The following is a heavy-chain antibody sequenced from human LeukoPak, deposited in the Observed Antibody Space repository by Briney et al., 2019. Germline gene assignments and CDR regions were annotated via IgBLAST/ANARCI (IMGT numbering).Heavy chain of an antibody. CDR1: GGSISSYY. V-gene: IGHV4-59*01. Sequence: PETLSLTCTVSGGSISSYYWSWIRQPPGKGLEWIGYIYYSGSTNYNPSLKSRVTISVDTSKNQFSLKLSSVTAADTAVYYCARAGRHVSTTSRFDYWGQGTLVTVSS. D-gene: IGHD2-2*01. J-gene: IGHJ4*02. CDR2: IYYSGST. CDR3: ARAGRHVSTTSRFDY.